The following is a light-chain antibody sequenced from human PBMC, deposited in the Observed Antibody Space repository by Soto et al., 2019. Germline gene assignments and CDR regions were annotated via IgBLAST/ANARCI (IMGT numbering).Light chain of an antibody. CDR3: QQDGSSPFT. CDR1: QSLSSSY. CDR2: DAS. J-gene: IGKJ4*01. Sequence: EIVLTQSPGTLSLSPGERATLSCRASQSLSSSYLAWFQQKPGQAPRLLIYDASSRATGIPDRFSGSGSGTDFTLTISRLEPEDFAVYYCQQDGSSPFTFGGGTKVEI. V-gene: IGKV3-20*01.